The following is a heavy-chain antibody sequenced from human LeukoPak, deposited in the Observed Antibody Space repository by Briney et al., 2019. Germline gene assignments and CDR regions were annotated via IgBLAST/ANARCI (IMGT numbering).Heavy chain of an antibody. V-gene: IGHV3-23*01. CDR3: AKVAYCSGGSCPYYFDY. Sequence: PGGSLRLSCAASGFTFSSYAMSWVRQAPGKGLEWVSAISGSGGSTYYADSVKGRFTISRDNSKNTLYLQMNSLRAEDTAVHYCAKVAYCSGGSCPYYFDYWGQGTLVTVSS. D-gene: IGHD2-15*01. CDR1: GFTFSSYA. CDR2: ISGSGGST. J-gene: IGHJ4*02.